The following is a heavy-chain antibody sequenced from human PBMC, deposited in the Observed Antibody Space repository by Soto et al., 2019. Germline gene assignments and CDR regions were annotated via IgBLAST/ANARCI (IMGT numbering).Heavy chain of an antibody. Sequence: HVQLLQSGAEVKKPGSSVRVSCEASGGTFRTYAISWVRQAPGQGLEWMGEIIPIFGTVNYAQKFQGRVTITADESTTTVYMYLRSLRSEDTAVYYCAKGAVAGTPTSYYYYGMDVWGQGTTVTVSS. V-gene: IGHV1-69*12. CDR2: IIPIFGTV. CDR3: AKGAVAGTPTSYYYYGMDV. J-gene: IGHJ6*02. CDR1: GGTFRTYA. D-gene: IGHD6-19*01.